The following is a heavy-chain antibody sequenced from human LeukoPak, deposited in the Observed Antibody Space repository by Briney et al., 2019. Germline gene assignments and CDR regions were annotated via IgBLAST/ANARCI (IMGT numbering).Heavy chain of an antibody. D-gene: IGHD6-19*01. CDR3: AKDHPSSGWPTFEY. V-gene: IGHV3-23*01. CDR2: ITNNNGKT. CDR1: GFTFSSYA. Sequence: GGSLRLSCAASGFTFSSYAMSWVRQVPGKGLEWVARITNNNGKTYYAYSVKGRFTISRDETENTVYLQMNSLRAEDTAVYYCAKDHPSSGWPTFEYWGQGTLVTVSP. J-gene: IGHJ4*02.